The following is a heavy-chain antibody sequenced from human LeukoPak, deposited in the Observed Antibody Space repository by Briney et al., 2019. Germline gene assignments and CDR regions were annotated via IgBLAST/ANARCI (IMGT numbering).Heavy chain of an antibody. CDR2: INSDGTSK. V-gene: IGHV3-74*01. Sequence: AGGSLRLSCGASGFTFSRTCMHWVRQAPGKGLVCVSRINSDGTSKVYADSVKGRFTISRDNSKNTVYLQMNGLGVDDTAVYYCARDNYYSIDYWGQGTLVTVSS. D-gene: IGHD1-26*01. CDR3: ARDNYYSIDY. J-gene: IGHJ4*02. CDR1: GFTFSRTC.